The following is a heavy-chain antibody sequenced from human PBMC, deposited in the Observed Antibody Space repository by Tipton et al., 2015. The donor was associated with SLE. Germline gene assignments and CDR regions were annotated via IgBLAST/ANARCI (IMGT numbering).Heavy chain of an antibody. D-gene: IGHD3-10*01. V-gene: IGHV3-21*03. CDR3: AREPTRGWYFDL. CDR1: GFNFSSYS. Sequence: SLRLSCVVSGFNFSSYSMKWVRQAPGKGLEWVSSISSSSRYIQYADSVKGRVTISRDNAKNSLCLQMNSLRAEDTAVYYCAREPTRGWYFDLWGRGTLVSVSS. J-gene: IGHJ2*01. CDR2: ISSSSRYI.